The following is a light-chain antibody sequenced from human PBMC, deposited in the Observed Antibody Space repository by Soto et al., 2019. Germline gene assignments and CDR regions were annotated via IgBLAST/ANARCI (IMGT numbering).Light chain of an antibody. J-gene: IGKJ1*01. CDR3: QQYGSPTWT. V-gene: IGKV3-11*01. CDR2: DVS. CDR1: ESVTDY. Sequence: EIVLTQSRATLSLSPWERGTLYCMASESVTDYLAWYQQKTGQAPRLLVYDVSNRAAGIPTRFSGGGSGTDFTLTISNVETEDFAVYYCQQYGSPTWTFGQGTKVDIK.